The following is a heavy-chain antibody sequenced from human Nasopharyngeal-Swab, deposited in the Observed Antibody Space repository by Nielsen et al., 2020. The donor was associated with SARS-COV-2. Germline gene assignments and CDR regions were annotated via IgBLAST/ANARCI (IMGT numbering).Heavy chain of an antibody. J-gene: IGHJ6*02. CDR2: IYYSGST. Sequence: TLSLTCTVSGGSISSGGYYWSWIRQHPGKGLEWIGYIYYSGSTYYNPSLKSRVTISVDTSKNQFSLKLSSVTAADTAVYYCARHGGWFGELADYYYGMDVWGQGTTVTVSS. V-gene: IGHV4-31*03. CDR1: GGSISSGGYY. D-gene: IGHD3-10*01. CDR3: ARHGGWFGELADYYYGMDV.